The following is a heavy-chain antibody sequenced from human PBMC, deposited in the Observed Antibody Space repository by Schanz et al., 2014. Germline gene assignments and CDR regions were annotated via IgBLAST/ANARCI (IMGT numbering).Heavy chain of an antibody. Sequence: QVQLVESGGGVVQPGRSLRLSCAAYGFTLSSYAMHWVRQAPGKGLEWVAAMSYDGSIKYYGDSVKGRFTISRDNSKNTLYLHINTLRSEDTAVYYCAKAEYDILTDSYSRLDPWGQGTLVTVSS. D-gene: IGHD3-9*01. V-gene: IGHV3-30*04. CDR3: AKAEYDILTDSYSRLDP. CDR1: GFTLSSYA. J-gene: IGHJ5*02. CDR2: MSYDGSIK.